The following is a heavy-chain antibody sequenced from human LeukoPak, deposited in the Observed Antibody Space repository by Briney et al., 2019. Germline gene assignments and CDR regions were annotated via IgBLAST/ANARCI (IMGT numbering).Heavy chain of an antibody. CDR2: ISAYNGNT. V-gene: IGHV1-18*01. J-gene: IGHJ5*02. Sequence: ASVKVSCKASGYTFTSYGISWVRQAPGQGLEWMGWISAYNGNTNYARKLQGRVTMTTDTSTSTAYMELRSLRSDDTAVYYCARGARWLQFGRSNWFDPWGQGTLVTVSS. CDR1: GYTFTSYG. D-gene: IGHD5-24*01. CDR3: ARGARWLQFGRSNWFDP.